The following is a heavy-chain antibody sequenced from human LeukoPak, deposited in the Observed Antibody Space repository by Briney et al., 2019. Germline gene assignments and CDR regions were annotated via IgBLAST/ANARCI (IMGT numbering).Heavy chain of an antibody. D-gene: IGHD6-19*01. CDR1: GGTFSSYA. V-gene: IGHV1-69*04. CDR2: IIPILGIA. Sequence: SVKVSCKASGGTFSSYAISWVRQATGQGLEWMGRIIPILGIANCAQKFQGRVTITADKSTSTAYMELSSLRSEDTAVYYCAAASGSGVIDYWGQGTLVTVSS. CDR3: AAASGSGVIDY. J-gene: IGHJ4*02.